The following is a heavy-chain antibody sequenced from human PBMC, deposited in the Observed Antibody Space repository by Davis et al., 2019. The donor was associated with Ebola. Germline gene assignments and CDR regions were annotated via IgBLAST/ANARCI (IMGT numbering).Heavy chain of an antibody. CDR1: GYSFTSFW. CDR2: ILPGDSDT. CDR3: ARQGRNYFDY. D-gene: IGHD3-10*01. Sequence: GESLKISCKASGYSFTSFWIGWVRQPPGQGLEWMGAILPGDSDTRYSPSFQGQVTISADKSITTAYLQWNSLKASDTAMYYCARQGRNYFDYWGQGTLVTVSS. J-gene: IGHJ4*02. V-gene: IGHV5-51*01.